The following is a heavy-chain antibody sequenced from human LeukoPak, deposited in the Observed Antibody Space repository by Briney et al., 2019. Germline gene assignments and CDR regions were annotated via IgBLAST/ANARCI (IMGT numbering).Heavy chain of an antibody. CDR3: ARGYSGSGRTY. V-gene: IGHV3-74*01. CDR1: GFTFSTFW. J-gene: IGHJ4*02. Sequence: PGGSLRLSCTASGFTFSTFWMYWVRQAPGKGLMWVSRITGEGSSATYADSVKGRFTISRDNAKNTAYLQVNSLRAEDTAMYYCARGYSGSGRTYWGQGTLVTVSS. CDR2: ITGEGSSA. D-gene: IGHD3-10*01.